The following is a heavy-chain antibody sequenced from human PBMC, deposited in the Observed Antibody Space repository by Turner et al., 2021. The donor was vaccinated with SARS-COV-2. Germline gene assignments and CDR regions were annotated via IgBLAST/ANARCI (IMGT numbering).Heavy chain of an antibody. CDR1: GRSISSCSYY. D-gene: IGHD3-3*01. CDR2: IYYSGST. J-gene: IGHJ5*02. V-gene: IGHV4-39*01. CDR3: ARHYAYYDFWSGYGGKILGNWFDP. Sequence: QLQLQESGPGLVKPSETLSLTCTVSGRSISSCSYYWGWIRQPPGKGLEWIGSIYYSGSTYYNPSIKSRVTISVDTSKNQFSLRLSSVTAADTAVYYCARHYAYYDFWSGYGGKILGNWFDPWGQGTLVTVSS.